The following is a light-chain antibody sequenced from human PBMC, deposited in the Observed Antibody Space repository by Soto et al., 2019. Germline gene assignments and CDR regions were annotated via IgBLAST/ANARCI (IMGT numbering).Light chain of an antibody. J-gene: IGLJ2*01. V-gene: IGLV2-14*01. CDR3: SSYTNSDTPV. CDR2: EVN. CDR1: SSDIDNYKY. Sequence: QSALTQPTSVSGSPGQSITISCSGSSSDIDNYKYVSWYQHHPGKAPKLLIYEVNNRPSGVSNRFSGSKSDNTASLTISGLQAEDEADYYCSSYTNSDTPVFGGGTKLTVL.